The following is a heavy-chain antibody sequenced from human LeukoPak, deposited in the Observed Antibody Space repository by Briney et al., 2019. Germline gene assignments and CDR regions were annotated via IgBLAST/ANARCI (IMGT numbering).Heavy chain of an antibody. D-gene: IGHD3-10*02. V-gene: IGHV3-30*18. CDR1: GFTFTSYG. CDR3: AELGITMIGGV. Sequence: GGTLRLSCAASGFTFTSYGMHWVRQAPGKGLEWVAIISYDGSNKFYADSVKGRFTISRDNSKIMLFLQMNSLRTEDTAVYYCAELGITMIGGVWGKGTTVTISS. J-gene: IGHJ6*04. CDR2: ISYDGSNK.